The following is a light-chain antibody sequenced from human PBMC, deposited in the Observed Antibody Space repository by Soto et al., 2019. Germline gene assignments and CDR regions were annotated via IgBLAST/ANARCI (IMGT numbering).Light chain of an antibody. CDR3: SSYTSSSTLV. CDR2: EVS. CDR1: SSDVGGYNY. V-gene: IGLV2-14*01. J-gene: IGLJ1*01. Sequence: QSALTQPASVSGSPGQSITISCTGTSSDVGGYNYVSWYQQHPGKAPKLMIYEVSNRPSGVSNRFSGSKSVNTASLTISGLKAEDEVDYYCSSYTSSSTLVFGTGTKVTVL.